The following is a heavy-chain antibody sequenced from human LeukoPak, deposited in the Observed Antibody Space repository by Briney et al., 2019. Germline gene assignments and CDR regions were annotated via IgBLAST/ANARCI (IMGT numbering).Heavy chain of an antibody. CDR3: ARLDIATTWYAFDY. Sequence: SETLSLTCAVYGGSFSAYYWSWIRQPPGKGLEWIGEIYHSGNTNYNPSLKSRVTISVDTSNNHFSLKLSSVTAADTAIYYCARLDIATTWYAFDYWGQGTLVTVSS. V-gene: IGHV4-34*01. J-gene: IGHJ4*02. CDR1: GGSFSAYY. CDR2: IYHSGNT. D-gene: IGHD5-12*01.